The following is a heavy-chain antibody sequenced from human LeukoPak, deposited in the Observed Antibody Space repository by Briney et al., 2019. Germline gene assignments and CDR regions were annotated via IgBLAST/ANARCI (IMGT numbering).Heavy chain of an antibody. V-gene: IGHV3-15*01. CDR1: GFTFSNAW. CDR2: IKSKIDGGTT. CDR3: TARVVPYYYYGMDV. J-gene: IGHJ6*04. D-gene: IGHD3-10*01. Sequence: GGSLRLSCAASGFTFSNAWMSWVRQAPGKGLEWVGRIKSKIDGGTTDYAAPVKGRFIISRDDSKNTLYLQMNSLKTEDTAVYYCTARVVPYYYYGMDVWGKGTTVTVSS.